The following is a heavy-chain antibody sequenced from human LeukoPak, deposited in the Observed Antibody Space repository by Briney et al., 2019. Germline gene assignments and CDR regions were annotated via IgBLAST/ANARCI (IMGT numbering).Heavy chain of an antibody. CDR2: IKSDGSST. CDR3: ARDVSTVVVPVAIDY. D-gene: IGHD2-2*01. V-gene: IGHV3-74*03. Sequence: GGSLRLSCAASGFTFSDYWMHWVRQAPGKRLVWVSRIKSDGSSTTYADSVKGRFTISRDNAKNTLYLQMNSLRAEDTALYYCARDVSTVVVPVAIDYWGQGTLVTVSS. CDR1: GFTFSDYW. J-gene: IGHJ4*02.